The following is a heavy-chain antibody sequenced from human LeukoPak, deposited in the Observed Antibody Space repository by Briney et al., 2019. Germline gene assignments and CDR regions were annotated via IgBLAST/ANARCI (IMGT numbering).Heavy chain of an antibody. J-gene: IGHJ1*01. CDR1: GFTFSNYE. Sequence: GGSLRLSCAASGFTFSNYEMNWVRQAPGKGLEWVSYITSSGSTIYYADSVKGRFTISRDNAKTSLFLQMNSLRADDTAVYYCATSRGYFFRWFQHWGQGTLVTVSS. V-gene: IGHV3-48*03. CDR2: ITSSGSTI. D-gene: IGHD3-22*01. CDR3: ATSRGYFFRWFQH.